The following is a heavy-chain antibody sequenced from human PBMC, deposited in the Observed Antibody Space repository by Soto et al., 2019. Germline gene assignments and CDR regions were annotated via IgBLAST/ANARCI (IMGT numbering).Heavy chain of an antibody. Sequence: QLQLQESGPGLVKPSETLSLTCTVSGGSISSSNYYWDWIRQPPGKGLEWIGSIYYSGSTYYNPSLESRVTISVDTSKNQFSLKLSSVTAADTAVYYCAGGVADSLYYFDYWVQGALVTVSS. CDR1: GGSISSSNYY. CDR2: IYYSGST. D-gene: IGHD3-16*01. V-gene: IGHV4-39*01. J-gene: IGHJ4*02. CDR3: AGGVADSLYYFDY.